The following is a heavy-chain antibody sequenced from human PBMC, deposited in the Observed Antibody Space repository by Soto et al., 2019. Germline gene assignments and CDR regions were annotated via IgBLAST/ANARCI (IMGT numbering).Heavy chain of an antibody. CDR2: INSDGSVS. V-gene: IGHV3-74*01. J-gene: IGHJ6*03. Sequence: EVKLVESGGGLVQPGGSLRLSCAASGFTFSNYWMYWVGQAPGKGLVWVSRINSDGSVSSYADSVKGRLTISRDNVKNTLYLQMNSLKVEDTAVYYCARGDCVGGTCYSLAGSFYYYMDVWGKGTTVTVFS. CDR1: GFTFSNYW. D-gene: IGHD2-15*01. CDR3: ARGDCVGGTCYSLAGSFYYYMDV.